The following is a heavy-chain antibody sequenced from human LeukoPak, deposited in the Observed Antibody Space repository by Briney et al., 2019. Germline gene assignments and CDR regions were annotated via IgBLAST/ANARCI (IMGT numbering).Heavy chain of an antibody. J-gene: IGHJ4*02. V-gene: IGHV4-61*01. CDR1: GGSVSSGSYY. CDR3: ASRDSSGYCDY. Sequence: PSETLSLTCTVSGGSVSSGSYYWSWIRQPPGKGLEWIGYIYYSGSTNYNPSLKSRVTISVDTSKNQFSLDLSSVPAADTAVYYSASRDSSGYCDYWGQGTLVTVSS. D-gene: IGHD3-22*01. CDR2: IYYSGST.